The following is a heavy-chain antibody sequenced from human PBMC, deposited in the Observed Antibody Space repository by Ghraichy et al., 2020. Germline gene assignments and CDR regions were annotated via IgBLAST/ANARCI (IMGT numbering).Heavy chain of an antibody. CDR1: GFTFSSYG. D-gene: IGHD3-22*01. J-gene: IGHJ4*02. V-gene: IGHV3-30*18. CDR2: ISYDGSNK. Sequence: SLRLSCAASGFTFSSYGMHWVRQAPGKGLEWVAVISYDGSNKYYADSVKGRFTISRDNSKNTLYLQMNSLRAEDTAVYYCAKDHDSSGYYPIFDYWGQGTLVTVSS. CDR3: AKDHDSSGYYPIFDY.